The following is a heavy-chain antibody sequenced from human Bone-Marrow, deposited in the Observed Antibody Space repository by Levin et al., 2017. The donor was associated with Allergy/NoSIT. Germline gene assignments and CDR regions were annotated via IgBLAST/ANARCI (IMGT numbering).Heavy chain of an antibody. D-gene: IGHD2-8*01. CDR1: GDSVSSNSAA. V-gene: IGHV6-1*01. CDR2: TYYRSKWYN. Sequence: PSQTLSLTCAISGDSVSSNSAAWNWIRQSPSRGLEWLGRTYYRSKWYNDYAVSVKSRITINPDTSKNQFSLQLNSVTPEDTAVYYCARGRWDCTNGVCPFDYWGQGTLVTVSS. CDR3: ARGRWDCTNGVCPFDY. J-gene: IGHJ4*02.